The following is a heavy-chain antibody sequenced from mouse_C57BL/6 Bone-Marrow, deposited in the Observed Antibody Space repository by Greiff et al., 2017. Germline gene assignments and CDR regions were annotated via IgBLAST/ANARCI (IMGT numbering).Heavy chain of an antibody. CDR1: GFTFSNYW. D-gene: IGHD2-1*01. CDR3: TGRGNYLRDYYAMDY. CDR2: IRLKSDNYAT. V-gene: IGHV6-3*01. J-gene: IGHJ4*01. Sequence: DVMLVESGGGLVQPGGSMKLSCVASGFTFSNYWMNWVRQSPEKGLEWVAQIRLKSDNYATHYAVSVKGRFTISRADSKRSVYLQMNNLRAEDTGIYYGTGRGNYLRDYYAMDYWGQGTSVTVSS.